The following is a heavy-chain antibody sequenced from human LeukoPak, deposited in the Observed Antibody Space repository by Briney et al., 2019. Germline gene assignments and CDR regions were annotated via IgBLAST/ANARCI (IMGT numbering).Heavy chain of an antibody. J-gene: IGHJ3*02. V-gene: IGHV3-33*01. D-gene: IGHD3-22*01. CDR3: AREYDSSGYYYVEAFDI. CDR2: IWYDGSNK. Sequence: GGSLRLAWAASGFTFSSYGMHWVRQAPGKWLGWVAVIWYDGSNKYYADSVKGRFTISRDNSKNTLYLQMNSLRAEDTAVYYCAREYDSSGYYYVEAFDIWGQGAMVTVSS. CDR1: GFTFSSYG.